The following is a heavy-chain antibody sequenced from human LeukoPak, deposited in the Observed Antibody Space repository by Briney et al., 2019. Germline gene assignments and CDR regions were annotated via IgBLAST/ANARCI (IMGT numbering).Heavy chain of an antibody. J-gene: IGHJ6*03. Sequence: PGGSLRLSCEASGFTFSSYSMNWVRQAPGKGLEWVSYISSGSGTIYYADSVKGRFTISRDNAKNSLYLQMNSQRAEDTAVYYCARGRNYYYMDVWGKGTTVTVSS. CDR3: ARGRNYYYMDV. V-gene: IGHV3-48*01. CDR1: GFTFSSYS. CDR2: ISSGSGTI.